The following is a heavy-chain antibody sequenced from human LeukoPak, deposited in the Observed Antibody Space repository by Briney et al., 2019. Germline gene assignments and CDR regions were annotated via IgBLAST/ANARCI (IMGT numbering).Heavy chain of an antibody. CDR1: GSTFSSYA. J-gene: IGHJ3*02. D-gene: IGHD6-19*01. Sequence: PGGSLRLSCAASGSTFSSYAMSWVRQAPGKGLEWVSAISGSGGSTYYADSVKGRFTISRDNSKNTLYLQMNSLRAEDTAVYYCATHNSGWLNDALDIWGQGTMVTVSS. CDR2: ISGSGGST. V-gene: IGHV3-23*01. CDR3: ATHNSGWLNDALDI.